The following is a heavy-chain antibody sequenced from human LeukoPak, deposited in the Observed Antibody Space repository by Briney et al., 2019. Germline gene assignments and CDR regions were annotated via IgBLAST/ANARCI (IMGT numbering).Heavy chain of an antibody. J-gene: IGHJ4*02. V-gene: IGHV3-23*01. Sequence: GGSLRFSCAASGFTFSSYAMSWVRQAPGKGLEWVSAISGSGGSTYYADSVKGRFTISRDNSKNTLYLQMNSLRAEDTAVYYCAATYSSGWNFDYWGQGTLVTVSS. CDR1: GFTFSSYA. D-gene: IGHD6-19*01. CDR2: ISGSGGST. CDR3: AATYSSGWNFDY.